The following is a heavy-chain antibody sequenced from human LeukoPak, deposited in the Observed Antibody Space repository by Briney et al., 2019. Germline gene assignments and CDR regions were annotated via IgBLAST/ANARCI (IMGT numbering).Heavy chain of an antibody. CDR2: IYHSGST. V-gene: IGHV4-38-2*02. CDR3: ARDGDYDSSGYSWYFDY. Sequence: SETLSLTCTVSGYSISSGYYWGWIRQPPGKGLEWIGSIYHSGSTYYNPSLKSRVTISVDTSKNQFSLKLSSVTAADTAVYYCARDGDYDSSGYSWYFDYWGQGTLVTVSS. CDR1: GYSISSGYY. J-gene: IGHJ4*02. D-gene: IGHD3-22*01.